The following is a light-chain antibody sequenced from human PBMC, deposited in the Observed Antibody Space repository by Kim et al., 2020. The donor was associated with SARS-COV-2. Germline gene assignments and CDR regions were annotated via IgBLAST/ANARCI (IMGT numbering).Light chain of an antibody. CDR1: QSVLYSSNNKNY. J-gene: IGKJ1*01. CDR3: QQYYSIPWT. V-gene: IGKV4-1*01. CDR2: WAS. Sequence: DIAMTQSPDSLAVSLGERATINCRSSQSVLYSSNNKNYLAWYQQKPGQPPKLLIFWASTRKSGVPDRLSGSGSGTDFTLTISSLQAEDVAVYYCQQYYSIPWTFGQGTKLEI.